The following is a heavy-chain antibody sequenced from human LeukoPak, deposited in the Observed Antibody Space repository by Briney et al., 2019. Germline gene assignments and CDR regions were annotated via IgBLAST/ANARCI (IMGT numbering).Heavy chain of an antibody. CDR1: GGSISSGGYS. Sequence: PSQTLSLTCTVSGGSISSGGYSWSWIRQHPGKGLEWIGCIYYSGSTYYNPSLKSRVTISVDTSKNQFSLKLSSVTAADTAVYYCARDHCSSTSCYGMDVWGQGTTVTVSS. V-gene: IGHV4-31*03. J-gene: IGHJ6*02. D-gene: IGHD2-2*01. CDR2: IYYSGST. CDR3: ARDHCSSTSCYGMDV.